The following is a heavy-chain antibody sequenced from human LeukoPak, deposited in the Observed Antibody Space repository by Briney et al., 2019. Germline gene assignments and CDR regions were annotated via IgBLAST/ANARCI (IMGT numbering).Heavy chain of an antibody. J-gene: IGHJ5*02. V-gene: IGHV1-69*04. CDR2: IIPILGIA. Sequence: SVKVSCKASGGTFSSYAISWVRQAPGQGLEWMGRIIPILGIANYAQKFQGRVTITADKSTSTAYMELSSLRSEDTAVYYCAESMLSNGDWFDPWGREPWSPSPQ. D-gene: IGHD2-21*01. CDR1: GGTFSSYA. CDR3: AESMLSNGDWFDP.